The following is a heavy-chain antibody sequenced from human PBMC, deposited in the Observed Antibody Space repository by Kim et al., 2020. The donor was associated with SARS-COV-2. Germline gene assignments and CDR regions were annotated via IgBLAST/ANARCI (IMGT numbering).Heavy chain of an antibody. CDR3: ARTGTLADYVFDY. D-gene: IGHD4-17*01. V-gene: IGHV2-70*01. CDR2: IDWDDDK. Sequence: SGPTLVNPTQTLTLTCTFSGFSLSTSGMCVIWIRQSPGKALEWLALIDWDDDKYYSTSLKTRLTISKDTSKNQVVLTMTNMDPVDTGTYYCARTGTLADYVFDYWGQGIRVTVSS. J-gene: IGHJ4*02. CDR1: GFSLSTSGMC.